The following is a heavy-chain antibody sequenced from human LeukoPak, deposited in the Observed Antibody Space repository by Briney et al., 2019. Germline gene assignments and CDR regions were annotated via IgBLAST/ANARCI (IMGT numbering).Heavy chain of an antibody. CDR3: ARDAPRDAEAFLDY. Sequence: GGSLRLSCAASGLTVSSNCMNWVRQAPGKGLEWVSSIFTDDTTYYGDSVKGRFTISRDNSKNTLYLQMNSLRAEDTAVYYCARDAPRDAEAFLDYWGQGTLVTVSS. D-gene: IGHD2-21*02. V-gene: IGHV3-66*01. CDR1: GLTVSSNC. CDR2: IFTDDTT. J-gene: IGHJ4*02.